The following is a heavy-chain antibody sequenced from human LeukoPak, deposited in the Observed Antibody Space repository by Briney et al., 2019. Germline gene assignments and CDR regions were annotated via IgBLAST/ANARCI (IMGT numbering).Heavy chain of an antibody. CDR3: ARDESSYSSSWPFYYYYMDV. J-gene: IGHJ6*03. CDR2: IRYDESDK. Sequence: GGSLRLSCSASGFTFSNAWIGWVRQAPGRGPEWVAHIRYDESDKYCADAVKGRFTISRDISKNTVYLQMNSLRVEDTAVYYCARDESSYSSSWPFYYYYMDVWGKGTTVTISS. V-gene: IGHV3-30*02. CDR1: GFTFSNAW. D-gene: IGHD6-13*01.